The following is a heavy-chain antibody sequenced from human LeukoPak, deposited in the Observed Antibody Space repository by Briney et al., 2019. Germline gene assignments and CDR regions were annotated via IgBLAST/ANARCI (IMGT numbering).Heavy chain of an antibody. CDR3: AEYKYYYDSNGSPLDY. Sequence: GGSVRLSCAASGFTFSSYGMHWVRQAPGKGLEWVAIIRYDGSNKYYADSVKGRFTISRDNSKNTLYLQMNSLRVEDTAVYYCAEYKYYYDSNGSPLDYWGQGTLVTVSS. D-gene: IGHD3-22*01. CDR1: GFTFSSYG. CDR2: IRYDGSNK. V-gene: IGHV3-30*02. J-gene: IGHJ4*02.